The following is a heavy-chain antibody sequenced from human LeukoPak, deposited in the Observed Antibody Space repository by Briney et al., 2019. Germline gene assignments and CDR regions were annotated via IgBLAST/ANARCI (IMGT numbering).Heavy chain of an antibody. D-gene: IGHD1-20*01. J-gene: IGHJ3*02. CDR2: INHSGST. Sequence: PSETLSLTCAVYGGSFSGYYWSWIRQPPGKGLEWIGEINHSGSTNYNPSLKSRVTISVDTPKNQFSLKLSSVTAADTAVYYCARPQPPHNWNPAAFDIWGQGTMVTVSS. V-gene: IGHV4-34*01. CDR1: GGSFSGYY. CDR3: ARPQPPHNWNPAAFDI.